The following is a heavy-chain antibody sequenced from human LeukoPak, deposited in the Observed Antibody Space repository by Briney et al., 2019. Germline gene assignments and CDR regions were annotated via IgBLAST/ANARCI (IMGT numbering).Heavy chain of an antibody. V-gene: IGHV3-9*01. CDR2: ISWNSGSI. D-gene: IGHD3-10*01. J-gene: IGHJ3*02. CDR3: ARVPSGLAAFDI. CDR1: GFTFDDYA. Sequence: GRSLRLSCAASGFTFDDYAMHWVRQAPGKGLEWVSGISWNSGSIGYADSVKGRFTISRDNAKNSLYLQMNSLRAGDTAVYYCARVPSGLAAFDIWGQGTMVTVSS.